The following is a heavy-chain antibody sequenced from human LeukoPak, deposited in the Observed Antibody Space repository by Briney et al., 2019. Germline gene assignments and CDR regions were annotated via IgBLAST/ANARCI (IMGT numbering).Heavy chain of an antibody. Sequence: GGSLRLSCAASGFTFSSYSMNWVRKAPGKGLEWVSSISSSSSYIYYADSVKGRFTISRDNAKNSLYLQMNSLRAEDTAVYYCAREFGDYGMDVWGQGTTVTVSS. CDR3: AREFGDYGMDV. CDR2: ISSSSSYI. J-gene: IGHJ6*02. D-gene: IGHD3-10*01. CDR1: GFTFSSYS. V-gene: IGHV3-21*01.